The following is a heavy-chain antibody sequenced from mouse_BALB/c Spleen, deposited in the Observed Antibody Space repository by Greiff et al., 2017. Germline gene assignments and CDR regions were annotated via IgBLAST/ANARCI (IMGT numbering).Heavy chain of an antibody. CDR1: GFTFSSFG. V-gene: IGHV5-17*02. CDR2: ISSGSSTI. Sequence: EVKVVESGGGLVQPGGSRKLSCAASGFTFSSFGMHWVRQAPEKGLEWVAYISSGSSTIYYADTVKGRFTISRDNPKNTLFLQMTSLRSEDTAMYYCARTVYDYDDGTYYAMDYWGQGTSVTVSS. J-gene: IGHJ4*01. CDR3: ARTVYDYDDGTYYAMDY. D-gene: IGHD2-4*01.